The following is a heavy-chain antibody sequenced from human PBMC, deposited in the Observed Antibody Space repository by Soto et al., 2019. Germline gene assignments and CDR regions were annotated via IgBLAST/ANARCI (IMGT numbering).Heavy chain of an antibody. CDR1: GFNLSHPL. CDR3: TTGIYYDILTGYHNVAY. Sequence: GGSLRLSCVASGFNLSHPLMTWVRQSAGKGLEWVGRIKSKTDGGTADYAAPVKGRATISRDDSKNTVYLQMNSLKTEDTAVYYCTTGIYYDILTGYHNVAYWGQGTLVTVSS. D-gene: IGHD3-9*01. V-gene: IGHV3-15*01. J-gene: IGHJ4*02. CDR2: IKSKTDGGTA.